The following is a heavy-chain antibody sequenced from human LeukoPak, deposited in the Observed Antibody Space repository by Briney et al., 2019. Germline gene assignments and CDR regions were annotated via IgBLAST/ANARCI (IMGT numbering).Heavy chain of an antibody. J-gene: IGHJ6*02. Sequence: GGSLRLSCAASGFTVSSNYMSWVRQAPGKGLEWVAVIYNGGSTYYTDSVKGRFTISRHTSKNTLYLQMNSLTAADTAVYYCARDVGGSGRYFYYYGIDVCGQGTTGTLSS. CDR3: ARDVGGSGRYFYYYGIDV. CDR1: GFTVSSNY. CDR2: IYNGGST. V-gene: IGHV3-53*04. D-gene: IGHD3-10*01.